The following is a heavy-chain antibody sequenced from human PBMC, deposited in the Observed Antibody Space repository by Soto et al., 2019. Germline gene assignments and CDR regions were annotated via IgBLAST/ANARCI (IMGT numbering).Heavy chain of an antibody. CDR3: ARAISPKCLAENWYDP. J-gene: IGHJ5*02. CDR1: GGSISSGGYS. D-gene: IGHD2-21*01. Sequence: ASETLSLTCAVSGGSISSGGYSWSWIRQPPGKGLEWIGYIYHSGSTYYNPSLKSRVTISVDRSKNQFSLKLSSVTAADTAVYYCARAISPKCLAENWYDPWGQGTLVTVSS. V-gene: IGHV4-30-2*01. CDR2: IYHSGST.